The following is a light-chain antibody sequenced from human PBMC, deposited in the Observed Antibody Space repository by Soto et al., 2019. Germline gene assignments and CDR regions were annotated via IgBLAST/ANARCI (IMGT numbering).Light chain of an antibody. J-gene: IGLJ2*01. CDR2: DVS. CDR1: SSDVGGYNY. Sequence: QSVLTQPASVSGSHGQSITISCTGTSSDVGGYNYVSWYQQHPGKAPKLMIYDVSNRPSGVSNRFSGSKSGNTASLTISGLQAEDEADYYCSSYTSSSTLVVFGGGTNLTVL. CDR3: SSYTSSSTLVV. V-gene: IGLV2-14*01.